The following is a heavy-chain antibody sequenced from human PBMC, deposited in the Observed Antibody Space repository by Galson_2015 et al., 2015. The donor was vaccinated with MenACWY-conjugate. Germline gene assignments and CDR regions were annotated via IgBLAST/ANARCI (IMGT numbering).Heavy chain of an antibody. Sequence: SLRLSCATSGFTFGDYLMGWFRQTPGKGLEWVGYIQSKNYGANTQYAASVKDRFTISRDDSRSIAYLQMNSLKTEDTAVYYCTRADHRYCSRTNCPFDHGGQGTRVTVSS. D-gene: IGHD2-2*01. CDR2: IQSKNYGANT. V-gene: IGHV3-49*03. J-gene: IGHJ4*02. CDR1: GFTFGDYL. CDR3: TRADHRYCSRTNCPFDH.